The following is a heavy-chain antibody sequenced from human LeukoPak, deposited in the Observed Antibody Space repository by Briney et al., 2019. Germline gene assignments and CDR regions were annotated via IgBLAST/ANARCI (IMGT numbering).Heavy chain of an antibody. D-gene: IGHD5-24*01. Sequence: SVKVSCTASGYTFTSYAISWVRQAPGQGLEWMGGIIPIFGTANYAQKFQGRVTITADESTSTAYMELSSLRSEDTAVYYCARFGRDGYYFDYWGQGTLVTVSS. J-gene: IGHJ4*02. CDR1: GYTFTSYA. CDR2: IIPIFGTA. CDR3: ARFGRDGYYFDY. V-gene: IGHV1-69*13.